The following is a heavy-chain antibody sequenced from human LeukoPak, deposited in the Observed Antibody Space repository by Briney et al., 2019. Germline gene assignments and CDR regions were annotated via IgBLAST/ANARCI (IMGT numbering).Heavy chain of an antibody. D-gene: IGHD4-23*01. J-gene: IGHJ5*02. V-gene: IGHV4-59*01. CDR1: GDSISSYY. Sequence: SETLSLTCTVSGDSISSYYWSWIRQPPGKVLEWIGYIYYSGSTNYNPSLKSRVTISVDTSKNQFSLKLSSVTAADTAVYYCARYGGTRENWFDPWGQGTLVTVSS. CDR3: ARYGGTRENWFDP. CDR2: IYYSGST.